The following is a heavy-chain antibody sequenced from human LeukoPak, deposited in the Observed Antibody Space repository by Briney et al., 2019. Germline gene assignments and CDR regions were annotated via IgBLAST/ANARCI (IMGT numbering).Heavy chain of an antibody. V-gene: IGHV1-18*01. D-gene: IGHD3-22*01. CDR1: GYTFTSYG. CDR3: ARDSITMIKDF. CDR2: ISPYNGNT. J-gene: IGHJ4*02. Sequence: ASVKVSCKTSGYTFTSYGVSWVRQAPGQGLEWMGWISPYNGNTNYAQKLQGRVTMTTDTSTSTAYMELRSLRSDDTAVYYCARDSITMIKDFWGQGTLVTVSS.